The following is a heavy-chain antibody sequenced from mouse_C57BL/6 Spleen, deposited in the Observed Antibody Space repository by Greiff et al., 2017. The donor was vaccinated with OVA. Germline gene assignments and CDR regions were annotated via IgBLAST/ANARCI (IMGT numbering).Heavy chain of an antibody. J-gene: IGHJ1*03. V-gene: IGHV1-59*01. D-gene: IGHD2-4*01. CDR3: ARKGGYDYDGWYCDV. Sequence: QVQLQQPGAELVRPGTSVKLSCKASGYTFTSYWMHWVKQRPGQGLEWIGVIDPSDSYTNYNQKFKGKATLTVDTSSSTAYMQLSSLTSEDSAVYYCARKGGYDYDGWYCDVWGTGTTVTVSS. CDR1: GYTFTSYW. CDR2: IDPSDSYT.